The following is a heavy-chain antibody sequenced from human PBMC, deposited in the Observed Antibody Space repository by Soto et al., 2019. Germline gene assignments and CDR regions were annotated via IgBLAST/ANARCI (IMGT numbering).Heavy chain of an antibody. CDR1: RYTFTGHY. CDR3: ATVGIAAAGTELYYYYGIEV. V-gene: IGHV1-2*02. Sequence: ASVKVSCKASRYTFTGHYMHWVRRAPGQGLESMGWINPNSGGTSYAQKFQGRVTITRDTSISTAYMELSRLRSDDTAVYYCATVGIAAAGTELYYYYGIEVSGQGATVT. CDR2: INPNSGGT. D-gene: IGHD6-13*01. J-gene: IGHJ6*01.